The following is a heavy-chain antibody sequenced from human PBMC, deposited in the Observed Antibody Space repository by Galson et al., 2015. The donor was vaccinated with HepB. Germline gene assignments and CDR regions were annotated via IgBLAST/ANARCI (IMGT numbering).Heavy chain of an antibody. CDR3: ARDPGSGATLANFDY. CDR1: GFTFSSYA. D-gene: IGHD1-26*01. J-gene: IGHJ4*02. CDR2: ISYDGSNK. Sequence: SLRLACAASGFTFSSYAMHWVRQAPGKGLECVAVISYDGSNKYYADSVKGRFTISRDNSKNTLYLQMNSLRAEDTAVYYCARDPGSGATLANFDYWGQGTLVTVSS. V-gene: IGHV3-30-3*01.